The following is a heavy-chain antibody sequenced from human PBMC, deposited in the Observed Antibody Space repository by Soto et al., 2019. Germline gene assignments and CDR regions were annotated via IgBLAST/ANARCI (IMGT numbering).Heavy chain of an antibody. J-gene: IGHJ3*02. CDR1: GGSISGYF. CDR3: ARAYDSNGNHAFDI. D-gene: IGHD3-22*01. Sequence: PSETLSLTCTVSGGSISGYFWSWIRQPAGKGLDWIGRIYSGGSTNYNPSLNSRITMSVDTSKNQFSLKLSSVSAADTAVYYCARAYDSNGNHAFDIWGQGTLVTVSS. V-gene: IGHV4-4*07. CDR2: IYSGGST.